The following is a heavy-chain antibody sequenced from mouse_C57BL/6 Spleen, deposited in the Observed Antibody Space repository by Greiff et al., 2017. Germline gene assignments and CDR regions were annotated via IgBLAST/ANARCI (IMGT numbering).Heavy chain of an antibody. J-gene: IGHJ2*01. CDR1: GYTFTDYY. D-gene: IGHD1-1*01. CDR2: IYPGSGNT. Sequence: VQLQQSGAELVRPGASVKLSCKASGYTFTDYYINWVKQRPGQGLEWIARIYPGSGNTYYNEKFKGKATLTAEKSSSTAYMQLSSLTSEDSAVYFCARGPYYYGSSYNYFDYWGQGTTLTVSS. CDR3: ARGPYYYGSSYNYFDY. V-gene: IGHV1-76*01.